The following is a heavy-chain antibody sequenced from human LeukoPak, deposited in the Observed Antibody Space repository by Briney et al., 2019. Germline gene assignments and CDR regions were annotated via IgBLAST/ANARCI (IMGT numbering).Heavy chain of an antibody. CDR2: IWYDGSKK. D-gene: IGHD3-9*01. J-gene: IGHJ4*02. Sequence: GGSLRLSCAASGFTFSIYGMHWVRQAPGKGLEWVAVIWYDGSKKYYADSVKGRFTISRDNSKNTLYLQMNSLRVEDTAVYFCTTGYYDILTGYFSFDYWGQGTLVTVSS. CDR1: GFTFSIYG. V-gene: IGHV3-33*01. CDR3: TTGYYDILTGYFSFDY.